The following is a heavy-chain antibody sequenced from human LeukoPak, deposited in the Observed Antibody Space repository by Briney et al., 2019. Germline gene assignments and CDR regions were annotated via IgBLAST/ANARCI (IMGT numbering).Heavy chain of an antibody. Sequence: SETLSLTCAVSGGSISSGGYSWSWIRQPPGKGLEWIGYIYHSGSTYYNPSLKSRVTISVDRSKNQFSLKLSSVTAADTAVYYRARVAVRGVTDYWGQGTLVTVSS. CDR2: IYHSGST. J-gene: IGHJ4*02. CDR3: ARVAVRGVTDY. D-gene: IGHD3-10*01. CDR1: GGSISSGGYS. V-gene: IGHV4-30-2*01.